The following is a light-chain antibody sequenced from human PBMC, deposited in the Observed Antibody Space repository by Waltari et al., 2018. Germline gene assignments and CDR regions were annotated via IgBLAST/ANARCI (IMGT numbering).Light chain of an antibody. CDR2: AAS. V-gene: IGKV1-9*01. J-gene: IGKJ4*01. Sequence: DIQLTQPPSFWSAPIGDRVTITARASRGISIYLAWYQQKPGTAPKLLIYAASTLQSGVPSRFSGSGSGTEFTLTVSSLQPEDFATYYCQELDTYPQSLTFGGGTKVEI. CDR1: RGISIY. CDR3: QELDTYPQSLT.